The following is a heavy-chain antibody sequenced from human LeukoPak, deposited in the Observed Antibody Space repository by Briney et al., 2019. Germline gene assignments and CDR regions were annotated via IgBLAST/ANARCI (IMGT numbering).Heavy chain of an antibody. CDR1: GYTFTSYG. Sequence: ASVKVSCKASGYTFTSYGINWVRQAPGQGLEWMGWISVYNGNTNYAQNLQGRVTMTTDTSTSTAYMELRSLRSDDTAVYYCARDRTRYCSAGSCYSGFAIDYWGQGTLVTVSS. V-gene: IGHV1-18*01. J-gene: IGHJ4*02. CDR3: ARDRTRYCSAGSCYSGFAIDY. D-gene: IGHD2-15*01. CDR2: ISVYNGNT.